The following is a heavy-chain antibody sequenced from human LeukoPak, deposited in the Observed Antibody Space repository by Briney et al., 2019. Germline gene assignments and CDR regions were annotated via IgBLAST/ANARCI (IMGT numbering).Heavy chain of an antibody. V-gene: IGHV4-34*01. D-gene: IGHD6-19*01. CDR3: AMRLYSSGHDAFDI. CDR2: ITHSGST. CDR1: GGSFSDYY. J-gene: IGHJ3*02. Sequence: SETLSLTCAVYGGSFSDYYWIWIRQSPGKGLEWIGEITHSGSTNYNPSLKSRVTISVDTSNNQFSLRLSSVTAADTAVYYCAMRLYSSGHDAFDIWGQGTMVTVSS.